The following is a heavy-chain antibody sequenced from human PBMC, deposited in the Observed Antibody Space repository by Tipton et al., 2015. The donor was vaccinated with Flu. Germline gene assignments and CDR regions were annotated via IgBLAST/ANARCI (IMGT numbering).Heavy chain of an antibody. CDR3: ARVPSPYCSGGSCYGFWFDP. D-gene: IGHD2-15*01. CDR1: GGSISSGSYY. J-gene: IGHJ5*02. CDR2: IYTSGST. Sequence: TLSLTCTVSGGSISSGSYYWSWIRQPAGKGLEWIGRIYTSGSTNYNPSLKSRVTISVDTSKNQFSLKLSSVTAADTAVYYCARVPSPYCSGGSCYGFWFDPWGQGTLVTASS. V-gene: IGHV4-61*02.